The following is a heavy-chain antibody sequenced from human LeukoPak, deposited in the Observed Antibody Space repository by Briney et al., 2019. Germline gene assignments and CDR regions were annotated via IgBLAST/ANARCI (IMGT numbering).Heavy chain of an antibody. J-gene: IGHJ4*02. CDR2: ITGNAGLI. CDR1: GFPFSTYA. D-gene: IGHD3-3*01. Sequence: GGSLRLSCAASGFPFSTYAMNWVRQAPGKGLEWVSVITGNAGLIAYADSVKGRFTISRDNYKNTLYLQMNSLSAEDTARYYCAKERIPDGYYSIDYWGQGTPVTVSS. CDR3: AKERIPDGYYSIDY. V-gene: IGHV3-23*01.